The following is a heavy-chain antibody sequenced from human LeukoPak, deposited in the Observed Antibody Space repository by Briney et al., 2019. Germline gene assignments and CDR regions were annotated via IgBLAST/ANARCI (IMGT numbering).Heavy chain of an antibody. Sequence: GGSLRLSCAASGFTFSSYAMSWVRQAPGKGLEWVSAISGSGGSTYYADSVKGRFTISRDNSKNTLYLQMNSLRAEDTAVYYCAKQPFDFSLFTAAGYAGAFDIWGQGTMVTVSS. CDR1: GFTFSSYA. CDR3: AKQPFDFSLFTAAGYAGAFDI. J-gene: IGHJ3*02. D-gene: IGHD6-13*01. CDR2: ISGSGGST. V-gene: IGHV3-23*01.